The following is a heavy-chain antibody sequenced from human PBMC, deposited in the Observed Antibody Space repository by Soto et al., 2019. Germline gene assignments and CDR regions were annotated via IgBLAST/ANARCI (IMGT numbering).Heavy chain of an antibody. CDR2: ISANNGNT. CDR3: ARVIVGPTSNAFDF. CDR1: GHTFTSYG. Sequence: QVQLVQSGAEVKKPGASVKVSCKTSGHTFTSYGFTWVRQAPGKGLEWMGWISANNGNTNYEQKFRGRVSMTTDTSTSTVYMELRSLRSDDTAVYFCARVIVGPTSNAFDFWGQGTMVIVSS. V-gene: IGHV1-18*01. D-gene: IGHD1-26*01. J-gene: IGHJ3*01.